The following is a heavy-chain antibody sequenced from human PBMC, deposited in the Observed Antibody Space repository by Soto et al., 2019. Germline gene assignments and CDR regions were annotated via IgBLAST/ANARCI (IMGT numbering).Heavy chain of an antibody. D-gene: IGHD5-12*01. J-gene: IGHJ4*02. CDR1: GGSISGYY. CDR2: MYNTGST. CDR3: ARSRYSGYDSLDY. V-gene: IGHV4-59*08. Sequence: PSETLSLTCTVSGGSISGYYWSWIRQPPGKGLEWIGYMYNTGSTVYNPSFKSRVTISVDTSKNQFSLKLSSVTAADTAVYYCARSRYSGYDSLDYWGQGTLVTVSS.